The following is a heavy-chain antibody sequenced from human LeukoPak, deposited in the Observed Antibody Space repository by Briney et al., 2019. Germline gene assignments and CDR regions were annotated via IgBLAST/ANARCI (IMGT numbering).Heavy chain of an antibody. CDR1: GGSFSTYY. J-gene: IGHJ4*02. CDR3: ALMVRGVRAFDY. Sequence: SETLSLTCTVSGGSFSTYYWSWIRQPPGKGLEWIGYIYYSGSTNYNPSLKSRVTISVDTSKNQFSLKLSSVTAADTAVYYCALMVRGVRAFDYWGQGTLVTVSS. V-gene: IGHV4-59*01. D-gene: IGHD3-10*01. CDR2: IYYSGST.